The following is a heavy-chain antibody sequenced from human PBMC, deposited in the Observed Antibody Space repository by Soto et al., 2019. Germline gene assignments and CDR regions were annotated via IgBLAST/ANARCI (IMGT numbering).Heavy chain of an antibody. J-gene: IGHJ4*02. D-gene: IGHD5-18*01. CDR2: ISAYNVNT. Sequence: QVPLVQSGAEVKKPGASVKVSCKASGYTFTSYGISWVRQAPGQGREWMGWISAYNVNTNYAQKLQGRVTMTTDTTTRKAYMELRSLRSDDTAVYYCAREIKLWLRTPLDYWGQGTLVTVSS. CDR3: AREIKLWLRTPLDY. CDR1: GYTFTSYG. V-gene: IGHV1-18*01.